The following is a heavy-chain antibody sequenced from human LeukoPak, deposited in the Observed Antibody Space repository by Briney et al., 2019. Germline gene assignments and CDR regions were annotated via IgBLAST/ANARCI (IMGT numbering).Heavy chain of an antibody. CDR3: ARDPGYYDSSGYYLYYFDY. D-gene: IGHD3-22*01. V-gene: IGHV1-18*01. Sequence: ASVKVSCKASGGTFSSYGISWVRQAPGQGLEWMGWISAYNGNTNYAQKLQGRVTMTTDTSTSTAYMELRSLRSDDTAVYYCARDPGYYDSSGYYLYYFDYWGQGTLVTASS. J-gene: IGHJ4*02. CDR2: ISAYNGNT. CDR1: GGTFSSYG.